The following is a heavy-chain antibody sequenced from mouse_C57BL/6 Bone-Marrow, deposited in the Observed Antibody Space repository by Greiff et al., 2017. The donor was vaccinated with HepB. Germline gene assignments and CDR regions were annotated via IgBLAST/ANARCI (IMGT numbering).Heavy chain of an antibody. J-gene: IGHJ4*01. V-gene: IGHV1-58*01. CDR2: IYIGNGYT. CDR1: GYTFTSYG. CDR3: ASHRGGFWMDY. Sequence: EVKVEESGAELVRPGSSVKMSCKTSGYTFTSYGINWVKQRPGQGLEWIGYIYIGNGYTEYNEKFKGKATLTSDTSSSTAYMQLSSLTSEDSAIYFCASHRGGFWMDYWGQGTSVTVSS.